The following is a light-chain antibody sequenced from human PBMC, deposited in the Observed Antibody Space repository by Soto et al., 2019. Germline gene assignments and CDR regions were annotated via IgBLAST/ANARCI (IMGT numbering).Light chain of an antibody. J-gene: IGKJ1*01. CDR2: DDS. CDR3: QQYNSLWT. CDR1: RTISTW. V-gene: IGKV1-5*01. Sequence: DIQITQSPSTLSASVGDRSPITCRASRTISTWLAWHQQKPGKAPNLLIYDDSSLESGVPSRFRGSGSGTEFNLTIRNMQPDDFATYYCQQYNSLWTFGQGTKVDIK.